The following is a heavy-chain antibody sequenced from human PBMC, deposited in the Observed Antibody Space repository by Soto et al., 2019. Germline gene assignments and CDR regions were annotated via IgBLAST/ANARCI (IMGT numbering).Heavy chain of an antibody. CDR1: GFTFSSYG. CDR3: AREKPYYYGSGSYYGGGSYYYYYGMDV. V-gene: IGHV3-33*01. D-gene: IGHD3-10*01. J-gene: IGHJ6*02. Sequence: QVQLVESGGGVVQPGRSLRLSCAASGFTFSSYGMHWVRQAPGKGLEWVAVIWYDGSNKYYADSVKGRFTISRDNSKNTLYLQMNSLRAEDTAVYYCAREKPYYYGSGSYYGGGSYYYYYGMDVWGQGTTVTVSS. CDR2: IWYDGSNK.